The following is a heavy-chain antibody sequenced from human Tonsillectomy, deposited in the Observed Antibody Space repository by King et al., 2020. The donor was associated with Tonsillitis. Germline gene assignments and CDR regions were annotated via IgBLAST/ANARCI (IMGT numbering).Heavy chain of an antibody. CDR3: ARDLTSLWFGELFRHFGY. CDR2: ISGYNGNR. Sequence: QLVQSGAEVKKPWASVKVSCKASGYTFTGYGFSWVRQAPGQGLEWMGWISGYNGNRNYAQKFQGRVTMTTDTSTSTGYMELRSLRSDDTAVYYCARDLTSLWFGELFRHFGYWGQGTLVTVSS. D-gene: IGHD3-10*01. CDR1: GYTFTGYG. J-gene: IGHJ4*02. V-gene: IGHV1-18*04.